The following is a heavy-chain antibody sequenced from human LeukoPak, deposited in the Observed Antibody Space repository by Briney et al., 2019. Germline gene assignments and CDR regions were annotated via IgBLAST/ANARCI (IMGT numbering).Heavy chain of an antibody. CDR2: ISSSSSYI. J-gene: IGHJ4*02. D-gene: IGHD6-13*01. CDR1: GFTFSSYS. V-gene: IGHV3-21*01. Sequence: PGGSLRLSCAASGFTFSSYSMNWVRQAPGKGLEWVSSISSSSSYIYYADSVKGRFTISRDNAKNSLYLQMNSLRAEDTAVYYCARDRKDSSSFGDYWGQGTLVTVSS. CDR3: ARDRKDSSSFGDY.